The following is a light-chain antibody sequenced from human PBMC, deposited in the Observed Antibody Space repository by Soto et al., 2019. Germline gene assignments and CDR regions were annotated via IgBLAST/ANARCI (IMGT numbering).Light chain of an antibody. CDR2: DAS. CDR1: LSISSY. J-gene: IGKJ5*01. Sequence: IVLTQSPGALSLSTGERATLSCRASLSISSYLAWYQQKPGQAPRLLIYDASNRATGIPARFSGSGSGTDFTLTISSLEPEDFAVYYCQQRSNWPRITFGQGTRLEIK. CDR3: QQRSNWPRIT. V-gene: IGKV3-11*01.